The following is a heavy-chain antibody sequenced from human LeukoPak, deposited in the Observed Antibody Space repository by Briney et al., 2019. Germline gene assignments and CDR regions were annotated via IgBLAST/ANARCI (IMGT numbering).Heavy chain of an antibody. CDR3: AKVRAAWGTMTGPSIS. J-gene: IGHJ4*02. V-gene: IGHV3-23*01. Sequence: GTSLRLSCAASGFTFSSYAMSWVRQAPGKGLEWVSAISGSGSSTYYADSVKGRFTISRDNSKNTLYLQMNSLRAEDTAVYYCAKVRAAWGTMTGPSISWGQGTLVTVSS. CDR1: GFTFSSYA. D-gene: IGHD3-16*01. CDR2: ISGSGSST.